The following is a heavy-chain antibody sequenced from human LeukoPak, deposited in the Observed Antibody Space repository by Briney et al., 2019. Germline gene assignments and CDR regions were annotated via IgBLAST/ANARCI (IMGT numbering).Heavy chain of an antibody. CDR1: GFTFSSYW. D-gene: IGHD3-22*01. V-gene: IGHV3-7*03. CDR2: IKQDGSEK. CDR3: ARTPPYYYDSGGYV. J-gene: IGHJ4*02. Sequence: GGSLRLSCAASGFTFSSYWMSWVRQAPGKGLEWVANIKQDGSEKYYVDSVKGRFTIYRDNAKNTLYLQMNSLRAEDTAVYYCARTPPYYYDSGGYVWGQGTLVTVSS.